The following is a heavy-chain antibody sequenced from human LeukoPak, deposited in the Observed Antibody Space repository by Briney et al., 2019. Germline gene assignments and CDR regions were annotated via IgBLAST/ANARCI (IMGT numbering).Heavy chain of an antibody. CDR2: ISYDGSNK. CDR1: GFTFSSYG. J-gene: IGHJ4*02. V-gene: IGHV3-30*18. D-gene: IGHD6-19*01. CDR3: AKISTGSSGWDY. Sequence: GGSLRLSCAASGFTFSSYGMHWVRQAPGKGLEWVAVISYDGSNKYYADSVKGRFTISRDNSKNTLYLQMNSLRAEDTAAYYCAKISTGSSGWDYWGQGTLVTVSS.